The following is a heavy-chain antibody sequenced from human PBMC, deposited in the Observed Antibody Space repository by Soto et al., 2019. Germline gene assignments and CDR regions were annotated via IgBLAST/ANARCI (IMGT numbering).Heavy chain of an antibody. CDR2: IDPRDSYT. CDR3: AREKSDLELFNWLDP. D-gene: IGHD1-7*01. J-gene: IGHJ5*02. V-gene: IGHV5-10-1*01. Sequence: GVSLKISCEASGYSFTTYWISWVRQMPGKGLEWMGAIDPRDSYTKYSPSFQGHVTISVDKSISTAYLQWNSLKASDTAIYYCAREKSDLELFNWLDPWGQGTLVTVSS. CDR1: GYSFTTYW.